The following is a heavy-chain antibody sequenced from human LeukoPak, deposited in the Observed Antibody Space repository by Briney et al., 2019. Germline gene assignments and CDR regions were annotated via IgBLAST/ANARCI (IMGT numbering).Heavy chain of an antibody. V-gene: IGHV1-69*05. CDR1: GGTFSSYA. Sequence: SVKVSCKASGGTFSSYAVSWVRQAPGQGLEWMGRIIPIFGTANYAQKFQGRVTITTDESTSTAYMELSSLRSEDTAVYYCARLGAYGSGSYYNLDYWGQGTLVTVSS. CDR2: IIPIFGTA. CDR3: ARLGAYGSGSYYNLDY. J-gene: IGHJ4*02. D-gene: IGHD3-10*01.